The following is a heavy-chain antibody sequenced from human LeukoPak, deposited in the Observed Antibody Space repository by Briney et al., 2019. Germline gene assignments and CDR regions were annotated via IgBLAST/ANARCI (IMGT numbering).Heavy chain of an antibody. Sequence: GGSLRLSCAASRFTFSSYAMHWVRQAPGKGLEWVAIISYDGINKYYADSVKGRFTISRDNSKNTLYLQMNSLTAEDAAVYYCARDRGSINYYQRTFDYWGQGTLVTVSS. V-gene: IGHV3-30*04. CDR2: ISYDGINK. D-gene: IGHD3-16*01. J-gene: IGHJ4*02. CDR1: RFTFSSYA. CDR3: ARDRGSINYYQRTFDY.